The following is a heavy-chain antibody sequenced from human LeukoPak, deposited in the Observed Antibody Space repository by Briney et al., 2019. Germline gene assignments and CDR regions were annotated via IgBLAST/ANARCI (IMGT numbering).Heavy chain of an antibody. V-gene: IGHV1-2*06. J-gene: IGHJ4*02. CDR3: ARLNRRRDGYHYYFDY. Sequence: GASVKVSCKASGYTFTGYYMHWVRQAPGQGLEWMGRINPNSGGTNYAQKFQGRVTMTRDTSTSTVYMELSSLRSEDTAVYYCARLNRRRDGYHYYFDYWGQGTLVTVSS. CDR1: GYTFTGYY. D-gene: IGHD5-24*01. CDR2: INPNSGGT.